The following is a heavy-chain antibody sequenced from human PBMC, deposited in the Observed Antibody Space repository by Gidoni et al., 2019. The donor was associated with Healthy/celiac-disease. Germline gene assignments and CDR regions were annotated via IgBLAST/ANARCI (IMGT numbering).Heavy chain of an antibody. CDR1: GRSFSGYC. J-gene: IGHJ4*02. D-gene: IGHD5-18*01. CDR2: IKHSEST. Sequence: QVQLQHCGAGLLKPSQTLSLTCAVYGRSFSGYCWSWIRQPPGKGLEWIGEIKHSESTNYNPSLKSRVTISVDTSKNQFSLKLSSVTAADTAGYYCASRGYSYGWRDALDYWGQGTLVTVSS. V-gene: IGHV4-34*01. CDR3: ASRGYSYGWRDALDY.